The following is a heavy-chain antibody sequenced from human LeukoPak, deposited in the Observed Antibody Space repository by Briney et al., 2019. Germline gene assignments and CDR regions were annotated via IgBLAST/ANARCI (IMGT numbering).Heavy chain of an antibody. CDR2: INPSGGST. Sequence: ASVKVSCKASGYTFTSYYMHWVRQAPGQGLEWMGIINPSGGSTSYAQKFQGGVTMTRDMSTSTVYMELSSLRSEDTAVYYCARDRLRYFDWLLGETYYYYYYMDVWGKGTTVTVSS. J-gene: IGHJ6*03. V-gene: IGHV1-46*01. CDR1: GYTFTSYY. CDR3: ARDRLRYFDWLLGETYYYYYYMDV. D-gene: IGHD3-9*01.